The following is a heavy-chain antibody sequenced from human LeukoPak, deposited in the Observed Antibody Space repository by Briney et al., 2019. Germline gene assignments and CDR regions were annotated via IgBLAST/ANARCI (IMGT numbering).Heavy chain of an antibody. V-gene: IGHV1-18*01. D-gene: IGHD1/OR15-1a*01. Sequence: ASVKVSCKTSGYTFTSYDLIGVRQAPGQGLEWVGRISAYNGYTNYGQKFQGRVTMTTDTSTNTAYMELRSLRSDDTAVYYSATVGTGTRYFDSWGQGTLVTVSS. J-gene: IGHJ4*02. CDR2: ISAYNGYT. CDR1: GYTFTSYD. CDR3: ATVGTGTRYFDS.